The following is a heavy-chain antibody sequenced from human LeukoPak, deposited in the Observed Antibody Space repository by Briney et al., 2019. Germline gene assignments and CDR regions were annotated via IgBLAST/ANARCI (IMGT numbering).Heavy chain of an antibody. CDR3: ARGLGGYYDSSGYYYDEAFDI. J-gene: IGHJ3*02. CDR1: GGSFSGYY. V-gene: IGHV4-34*01. CDR2: INHSGST. Sequence: SETLSLTCAVYGGSFSGYYWSWIRQPPGKGLEWIGEINHSGSTNYNPSLKSRVTISVDTSKNQFSLKLSSVTAADTAVYYCARGLGGYYDSSGYYYDEAFDIWGQGTMVTVSS. D-gene: IGHD3-22*01.